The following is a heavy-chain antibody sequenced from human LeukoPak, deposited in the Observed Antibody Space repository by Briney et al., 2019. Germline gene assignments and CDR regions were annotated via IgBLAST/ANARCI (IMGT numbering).Heavy chain of an antibody. D-gene: IGHD6-25*01. J-gene: IGHJ6*03. CDR1: GFTFSSHW. V-gene: IGHV3-74*01. CDR3: ARFAAGGSYYYYMDV. CDR2: ISSDGSST. Sequence: GGSLRLSCAASGFTFSSHWMHWVRQAQGKGLVWVSRISSDGSSTSFADSVKGRFTISRDNAKNSLYLQMNSLRADDTAVYYCARFAAGGSYYYYMDVWGKGTTVTVSS.